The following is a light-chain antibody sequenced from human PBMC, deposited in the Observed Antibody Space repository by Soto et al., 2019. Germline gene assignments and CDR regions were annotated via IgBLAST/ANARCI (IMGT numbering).Light chain of an antibody. CDR3: AAWDDTLKCYV. CDR2: YNN. J-gene: IGLJ1*01. CDR1: NSNIASNT. Sequence: QTVSISCSGSNSNIASNTVNWYQHLPGTAPKLLIYYNNQRPSGLPDRFSGSKSGTSASLAISGLQSEDESDYYLAAWDDTLKCYVFGSGKKVTVL. V-gene: IGLV1-44*01.